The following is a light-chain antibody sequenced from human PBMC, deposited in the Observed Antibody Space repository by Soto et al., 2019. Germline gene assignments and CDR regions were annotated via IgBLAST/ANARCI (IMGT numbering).Light chain of an antibody. J-gene: IGLJ1*01. CDR2: EVN. CDR1: SSDIGAYDY. CDR3: QSYDTSLSGSEV. Sequence: QSVLTQPASLSGSPGQSITISCTGTSSDIGAYDYVSWFQQHPGKAPKLMISEVNNRPSGVSNRFSGPKSGNTAYLTISGLQAEDEADYYCQSYDTSLSGSEVFGTGTKVTVL. V-gene: IGLV2-14*01.